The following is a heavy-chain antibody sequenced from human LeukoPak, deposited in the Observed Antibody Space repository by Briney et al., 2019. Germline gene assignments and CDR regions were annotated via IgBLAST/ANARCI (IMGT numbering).Heavy chain of an antibody. CDR3: ARDRVPAAIAGSDAFDI. V-gene: IGHV1-2*04. CDR1: GYTFTGYY. D-gene: IGHD2-2*01. Sequence: GASVKVSCKASGYTFTGYYMHWVRQAPGQGLEWMGWINPNSGGTNYAQEFQGWVTMTRDTSISTAYMELSRLRSDDTAVYYCARDRVPAAIAGSDAFDIWGQGTMVTVSS. CDR2: INPNSGGT. J-gene: IGHJ3*02.